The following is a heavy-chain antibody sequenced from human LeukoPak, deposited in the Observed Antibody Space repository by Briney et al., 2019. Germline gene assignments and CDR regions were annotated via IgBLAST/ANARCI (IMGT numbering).Heavy chain of an antibody. CDR2: IYYSGST. D-gene: IGHD6-19*01. CDR1: GGSISSNNYN. V-gene: IGHV4-39*02. J-gene: IGHJ4*02. CDR3: AREVAGTPWIDY. Sequence: SETLSLTCTVSGGSISSNNYNWGWLRQPPGKGLEWIGNIYYSGSTYYNPSLKSRVTISVDTSKNQFSLKLSSVTAADTAVYYCAREVAGTPWIDYWGQGTLVTVSS.